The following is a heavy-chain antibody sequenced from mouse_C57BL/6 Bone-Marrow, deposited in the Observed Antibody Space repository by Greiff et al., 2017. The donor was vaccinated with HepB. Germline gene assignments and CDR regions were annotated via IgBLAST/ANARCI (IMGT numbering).Heavy chain of an antibody. D-gene: IGHD2-3*01. V-gene: IGHV1-81*01. CDR3: ARRGYYWFAY. CDR1: GYTFTSYG. CDR2: IYPRSGNT. Sequence: VQLQQSGAELARPGASVKLSCKASGYTFTSYGISWVKQRTGQGLEWIGEIYPRSGNTYYNEKFKGKATLTADKSSSTAYKELRSLTSEDSAVYFCARRGYYWFAYWGQGTLVTVSA. J-gene: IGHJ3*01.